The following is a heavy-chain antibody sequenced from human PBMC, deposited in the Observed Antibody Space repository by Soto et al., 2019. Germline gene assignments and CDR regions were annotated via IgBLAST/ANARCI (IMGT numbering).Heavy chain of an antibody. V-gene: IGHV5-10-1*01. CDR1: GYSFAGYW. CDR3: ARKIYDSDTGTNFRYYFDA. CDR2: IDPGDSHT. Sequence: GESLKISCKGSGYSFAGYWITWVRQKPGKGLEWRGRIDPGDSHTYYSPSFRGHVTISATKSITTVFLQWSSLRASDTAIYYCARKIYDSDTGTNFRYYFDAWGQGTTVTVSS. J-gene: IGHJ4*02. D-gene: IGHD2-8*01.